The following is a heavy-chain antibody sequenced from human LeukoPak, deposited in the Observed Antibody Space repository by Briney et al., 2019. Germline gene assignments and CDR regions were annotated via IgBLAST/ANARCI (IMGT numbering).Heavy chain of an antibody. V-gene: IGHV1-46*01. J-gene: IGHJ4*02. D-gene: IGHD1-26*01. CDR2: INPSGGST. CDR3: ARVVRRGYFDY. Sequence: ASVKVSCKASGYTFTSYYMHWVLQAPGQGLEWMGIINPSGGSTSYAQKFQGRVTMTRDTSTSTVYMELSSLRSEDTAVYYCARVVRRGYFDYWGQGTLVTVSS. CDR1: GYTFTSYY.